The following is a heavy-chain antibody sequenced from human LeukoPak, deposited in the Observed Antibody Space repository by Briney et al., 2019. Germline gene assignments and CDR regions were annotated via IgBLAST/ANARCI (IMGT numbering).Heavy chain of an antibody. CDR3: ARGGSSGLHCYYMDV. CDR1: GGSLSSYY. D-gene: IGHD6-19*01. J-gene: IGHJ6*03. V-gene: IGHV4-59*01. CDR2: IYYSGST. Sequence: SETLSLTCTVSGGSLSSYYWSWIRQPPGKGLEWIGYIYYSGSTNYNPSLTSRVTISVDTSKNQFSLKLSSVTAANKDVYYCARGGSSGLHCYYMDVWRKRATVTDCS.